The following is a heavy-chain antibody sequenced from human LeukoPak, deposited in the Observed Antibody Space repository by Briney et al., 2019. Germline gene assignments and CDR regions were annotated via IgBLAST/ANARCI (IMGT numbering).Heavy chain of an antibody. CDR3: ARGDYGDLGAFDI. Sequence: SETLSLTCTVSGGSISSGDYYWSWIRQPPGKGLEWIGYIYYSGDTYYNPSLKSRVIISGDTSKNQFSLKLNSVTAADTAIYYCARGDYGDLGAFDIWGQGTMATVSS. J-gene: IGHJ3*02. CDR2: IYYSGDT. CDR1: GGSISSGDYY. V-gene: IGHV4-30-4*01. D-gene: IGHD4-17*01.